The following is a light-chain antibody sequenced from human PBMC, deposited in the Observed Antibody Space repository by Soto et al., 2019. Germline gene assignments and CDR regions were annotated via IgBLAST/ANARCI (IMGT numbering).Light chain of an antibody. CDR3: QQYNDYSAT. J-gene: IGKJ1*01. Sequence: QSSAALSASVGDTVTIPCRASQKSSPWLAWYQQKPGQAPKLLMYDVSSLKRGVPSRFSGSGSGTEFTLTISSLQPDDFATYYCQQYNDYSATFGQGTKVDVK. V-gene: IGKV1-5*01. CDR1: QKSSPW. CDR2: DVS.